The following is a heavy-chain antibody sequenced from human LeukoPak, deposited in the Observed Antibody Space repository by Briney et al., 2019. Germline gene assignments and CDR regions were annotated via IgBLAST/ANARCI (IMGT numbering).Heavy chain of an antibody. V-gene: IGHV3-7*03. CDR3: ATYSTGRYKGLEY. J-gene: IGHJ4*02. Sequence: GGSLRLSCAASGFTFSSYWMSWVRQAPGKGPEWVANINKDGSEKYYVDSLKGRFTISRGNAENSLYLQMNSLRAEDTAVYYCATYSTGRYKGLEYWGQGTLVTVSS. CDR1: GFTFSSYW. D-gene: IGHD6-19*01. CDR2: INKDGSEK.